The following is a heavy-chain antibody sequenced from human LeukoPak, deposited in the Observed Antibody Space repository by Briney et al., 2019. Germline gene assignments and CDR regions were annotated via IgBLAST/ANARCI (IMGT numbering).Heavy chain of an antibody. Sequence: SETLSLTCTVSGGSISSYYWSWIRQPPGQGLEWIGYIYYSGSTNYNPSLKSRVTISVDTSTNQFSLKLSSVTAADTAVYYCARGIGNWFDPWGQGTLVTVSS. CDR2: IYYSGST. V-gene: IGHV4-59*01. CDR3: ARGIGNWFDP. D-gene: IGHD2-21*01. J-gene: IGHJ5*02. CDR1: GGSISSYY.